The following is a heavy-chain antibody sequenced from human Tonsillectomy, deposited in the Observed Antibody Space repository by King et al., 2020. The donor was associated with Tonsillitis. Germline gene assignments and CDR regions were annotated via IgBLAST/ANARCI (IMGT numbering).Heavy chain of an antibody. CDR2: IYYNGST. Sequence: QLQESGPGLLKPSETLSLTCTVSGRSISSYYWSWIRQPPGKGLEWIGCIYYNGSTNYNPSLKSRGTISVDTSKNQISLKLSSVTAADTALYYFAAQTDYDFWSGYNFDYWGQGTLVTVSS. CDR1: GRSISSYY. V-gene: IGHV4-59*01. D-gene: IGHD3-3*01. J-gene: IGHJ4*02. CDR3: AAQTDYDFWSGYNFDY.